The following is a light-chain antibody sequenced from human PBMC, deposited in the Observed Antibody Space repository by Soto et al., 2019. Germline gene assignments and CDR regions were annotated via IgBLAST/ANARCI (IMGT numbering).Light chain of an antibody. Sequence: QSVERQTGLVAGSCGQSKTSSCTGTRSDVGSYNLVSWYQQHPGKAPKLMIYGVTKRPSGVSDRFSGSKSGDTASLTVSGLQAEDEAYYYCCSYAGVNTFYVFGPLTKFTV. CDR1: RSDVGSYNL. CDR2: GVT. CDR3: CSYAGVNTFYV. V-gene: IGLV2-23*02. J-gene: IGLJ1*01.